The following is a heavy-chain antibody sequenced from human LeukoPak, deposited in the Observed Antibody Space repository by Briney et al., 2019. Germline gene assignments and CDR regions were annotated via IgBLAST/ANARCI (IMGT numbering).Heavy chain of an antibody. CDR2: ISSDGSST. V-gene: IGHV3-74*01. D-gene: IGHD5-18*01. CDR1: GFTFSAYS. J-gene: IGHJ5*02. CDR3: VRAPMGGYTYTMGS. Sequence: GGSLRLSCAASGFTFSAYSMHWVRQAPGKGLVWVSRISSDGSSTNYADSVKGRFTISRDNAKNTLYLQMDSLRAEDTAVYFCVRAPMGGYTYTMGSWGQGTLVTVSS.